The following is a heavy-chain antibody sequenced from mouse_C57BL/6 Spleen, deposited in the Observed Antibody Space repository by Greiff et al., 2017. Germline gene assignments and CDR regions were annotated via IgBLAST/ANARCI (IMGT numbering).Heavy chain of an antibody. D-gene: IGHD1-1*01. Sequence: EVQRVESGGGLVQPGGSMKLSCAASGFTFSDAWMDWVRQSPEKGLEWVAEIRNKANNHATYYAESVKGRFTISRDDSKSSVYLQMNSLRAEDTGVYYCTRSITTVVTSDVWGTGTTVTVSS. V-gene: IGHV6-6*01. J-gene: IGHJ1*03. CDR3: TRSITTVVTSDV. CDR2: IRNKANNHAT. CDR1: GFTFSDAW.